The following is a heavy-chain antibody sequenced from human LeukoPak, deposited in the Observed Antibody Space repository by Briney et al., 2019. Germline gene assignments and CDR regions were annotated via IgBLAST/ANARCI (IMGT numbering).Heavy chain of an antibody. CDR2: ISGSGGST. D-gene: IGHD3-3*01. Sequence: GGSLRLSCAASGFTFSSYAMSWVRQAPGKGLEWVSAISGSGGSTYYADSVKGRFTISRDNSKNTLYLQMNSLRAEDTAVYYCAKGAEYYDFWSGWVNHFDYWGQGTLVTVSS. J-gene: IGHJ4*02. CDR3: AKGAEYYDFWSGWVNHFDY. CDR1: GFTFSSYA. V-gene: IGHV3-23*01.